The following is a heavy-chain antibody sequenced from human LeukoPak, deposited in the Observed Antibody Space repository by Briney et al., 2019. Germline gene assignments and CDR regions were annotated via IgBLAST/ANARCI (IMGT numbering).Heavy chain of an antibody. D-gene: IGHD6-13*01. CDR2: TYYRSKWYN. V-gene: IGHV6-1*01. CDR1: GDSVSSNSAA. CDR3: ARDSPSPIPTYSSSWYRKYYYYGMDV. Sequence: SQTLSLTCAISGDSVSSNSAAWNWIRQSPSRGLEWLGRTYYRSKWYNDYADSWKSRITINPDTSKNQFSLQLNSVTPEDTAVYYCARDSPSPIPTYSSSWYRKYYYYGMDVWGQGTTVTVSS. J-gene: IGHJ6*02.